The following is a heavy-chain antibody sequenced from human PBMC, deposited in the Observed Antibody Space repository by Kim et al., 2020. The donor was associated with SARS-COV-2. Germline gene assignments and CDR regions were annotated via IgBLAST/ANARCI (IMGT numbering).Heavy chain of an antibody. D-gene: IGHD1-26*01. CDR2: ISYDGNNK. V-gene: IGHV3-30-3*01. CDR3: ARVLSGSTLDY. CDR1: GFTFSSYA. Sequence: GGSLRLSCAASGFTFSSYAMHWVRQAPGKGLEWVAVISYDGNNKYYADSVKGRFTISRDNSKNTLYLQMNSLIAEDTAVYYCARVLSGSTLDYWGQGTLVTVS. J-gene: IGHJ4*02.